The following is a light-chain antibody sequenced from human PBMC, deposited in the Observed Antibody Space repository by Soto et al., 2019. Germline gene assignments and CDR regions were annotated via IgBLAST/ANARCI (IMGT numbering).Light chain of an antibody. Sequence: QAVVTQPASASGTPGQRVTISCSGSSSNIGSNYVYWYQQLPGTAPKLLIYRNNQRPSGVPDRFSGSKSGTSASLAISGLRSEDEADYYCAAWDDSLSAWVFGGGTKLTVL. CDR1: SSNIGSNY. CDR2: RNN. CDR3: AAWDDSLSAWV. V-gene: IGLV1-47*01. J-gene: IGLJ3*02.